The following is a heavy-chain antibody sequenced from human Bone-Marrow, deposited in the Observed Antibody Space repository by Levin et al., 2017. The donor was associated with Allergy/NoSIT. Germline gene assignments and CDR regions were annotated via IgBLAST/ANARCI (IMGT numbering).Heavy chain of an antibody. Sequence: SQTLSLTCTVSGGSISSYYWSWIRQPPGKGLEWIGYIYYTGSTNYNPSLKSRVTISVDTSKNQFSLKLSSVTAADPAVYYCARDSVRYFDSGSYTASDYWGQGTLVTVSS. J-gene: IGHJ4*02. CDR1: GGSISSYY. V-gene: IGHV4-59*01. CDR2: IYYTGST. D-gene: IGHD3-10*01. CDR3: ARDSVRYFDSGSYTASDY.